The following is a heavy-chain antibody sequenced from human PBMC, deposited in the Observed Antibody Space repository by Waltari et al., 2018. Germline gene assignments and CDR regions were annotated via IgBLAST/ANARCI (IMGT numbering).Heavy chain of an antibody. CDR3: TMAPDVPVRPTWG. D-gene: IGHD7-27*01. J-gene: IGHJ4*02. V-gene: IGHV3-21*06. CDR2: ISSSGSYI. Sequence: EVQLVESGGGLVQPGGSLRFSGAASGLTFGFFRLNWVRQAPGRGLEWVSTISSSGSYIYYADSVKGRFTISRDNAKNSVYLQMNSLRVDDTAVYYCTMAPDVPVRPTWGWGQGSLVTVSS. CDR1: GLTFGFFR.